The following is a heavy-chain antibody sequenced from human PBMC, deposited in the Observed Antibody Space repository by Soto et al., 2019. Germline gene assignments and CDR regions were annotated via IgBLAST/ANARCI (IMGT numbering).Heavy chain of an antibody. Sequence: SETLSLTCTVSGGSISSYYWSWIRQPPGKGLEWIGYIYYSGSTNCNPSLKSRVTISVDTSKNQFSLKLSSVTAADTAVYYCAREGHYDYIWGSYRFLDYWGQGTLVTVSS. CDR3: AREGHYDYIWGSYRFLDY. J-gene: IGHJ4*02. D-gene: IGHD3-16*02. CDR1: GGSISSYY. V-gene: IGHV4-59*01. CDR2: IYYSGST.